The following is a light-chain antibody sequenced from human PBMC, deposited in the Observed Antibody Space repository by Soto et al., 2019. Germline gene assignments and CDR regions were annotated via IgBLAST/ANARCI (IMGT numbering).Light chain of an antibody. Sequence: QSALTQPASVSGSPGQSITISCTGTSSDVGGYNYVSWYQQHPGKAPKLMIYEVSNRPSGVSNRFSGSKSGNTASLTISGLQAEDEAYYYGSSYTSSSTWVFGGGTKVTVL. V-gene: IGLV2-14*01. CDR1: SSDVGGYNY. CDR3: SSYTSSSTWV. CDR2: EVS. J-gene: IGLJ3*02.